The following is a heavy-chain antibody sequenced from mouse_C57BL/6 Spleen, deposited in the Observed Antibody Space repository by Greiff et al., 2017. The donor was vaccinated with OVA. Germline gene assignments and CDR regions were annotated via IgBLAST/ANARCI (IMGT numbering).Heavy chain of an antibody. CDR1: GYTFTSYW. CDR2: IDPSDSYT. CDR3: ARIGTGTGYAMDY. D-gene: IGHD2-14*01. Sequence: VQLQQPGAELVMPGASVKLSCKASGYTFTSYWMHWVKQRPGQGLEWIGEIDPSDSYTNYNQKFKGKSTLTVDKSSSTAYMQLSSLTSEDSAVYYCARIGTGTGYAMDYWGQGTSVTVSS. J-gene: IGHJ4*01. V-gene: IGHV1-69*01.